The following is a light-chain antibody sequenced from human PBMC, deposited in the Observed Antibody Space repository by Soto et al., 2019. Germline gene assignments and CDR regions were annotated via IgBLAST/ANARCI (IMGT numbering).Light chain of an antibody. CDR1: QSVGTS. V-gene: IGKV3-20*01. Sequence: ENMLTQSPATLSFSPGDRATLSCRARQSVGTSVAWYQHKPGQAPRLLMYGASSRATGIPDRFSGSGSGTDFTLTISRLEPEHFAVYYCQQYGSSPSTFGQGTKVDI. CDR2: GAS. CDR3: QQYGSSPST. J-gene: IGKJ1*01.